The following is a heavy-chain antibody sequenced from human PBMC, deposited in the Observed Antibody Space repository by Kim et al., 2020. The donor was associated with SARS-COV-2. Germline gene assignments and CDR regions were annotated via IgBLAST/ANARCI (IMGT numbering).Heavy chain of an antibody. J-gene: IGHJ4*02. CDR2: ISSSSSYI. Sequence: GGSPRLSCAASGFTFSSYSMNWVRQAPGKGLEWVSSISSSSSYIYYADSVKGRFTISRDNAKNSLYLQMNSLRAEDTAVYYCASGDDYGDTTGGYWGQGTLVTVSS. V-gene: IGHV3-21*01. CDR1: GFTFSSYS. CDR3: ASGDDYGDTTGGY. D-gene: IGHD4-17*01.